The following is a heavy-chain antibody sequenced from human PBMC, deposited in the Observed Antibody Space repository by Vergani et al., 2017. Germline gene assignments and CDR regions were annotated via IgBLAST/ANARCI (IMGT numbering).Heavy chain of an antibody. V-gene: IGHV3-33*08. Sequence: QVQLVESGGGVVQPGRSLRLSCAASGFTFSSYGMHWVRQAPGKGLEWVAVIWYDGSNKYYADSVKGRFTISRDNSKKTLYLQMNSLRAEDTAVYYCARDLDYSNPQGGFDPWGQGTLVTVSS. CDR2: IWYDGSNK. D-gene: IGHD4-11*01. J-gene: IGHJ5*02. CDR1: GFTFSSYG. CDR3: ARDLDYSNPQGGFDP.